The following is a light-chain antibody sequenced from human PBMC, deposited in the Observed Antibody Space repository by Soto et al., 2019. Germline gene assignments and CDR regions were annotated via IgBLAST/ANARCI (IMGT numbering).Light chain of an antibody. Sequence: QSVLTQPPSASGSPGQSVTISCTGTSSDVGGYNYVSWYQQHPGKAPKLMISEVSKRPSGVPDRFSGSKSGNTASLTVSGPQAEDEADYYCSSFAGNNNLVFGGGTQLTVL. CDR1: SSDVGGYNY. CDR2: EVS. V-gene: IGLV2-8*01. CDR3: SSFAGNNNLV. J-gene: IGLJ2*01.